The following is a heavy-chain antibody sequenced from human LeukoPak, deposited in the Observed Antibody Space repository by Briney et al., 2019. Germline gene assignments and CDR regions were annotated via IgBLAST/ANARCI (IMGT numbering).Heavy chain of an antibody. Sequence: ASVKVSCKASGYTFSKYGISWVRQAPGQGLEWMGWISVYNDNTKYARKVQGRVTMTTDTSTSTAYMELRSLRSDDTAVYYCARLDYYDSSGYDAFDMWGQGTMVTVSS. D-gene: IGHD3-22*01. J-gene: IGHJ3*02. CDR3: ARLDYYDSSGYDAFDM. V-gene: IGHV1-18*01. CDR1: GYTFSKYG. CDR2: ISVYNDNT.